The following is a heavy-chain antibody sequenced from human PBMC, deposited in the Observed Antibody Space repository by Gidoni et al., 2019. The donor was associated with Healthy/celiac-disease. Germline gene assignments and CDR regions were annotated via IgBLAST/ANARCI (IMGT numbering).Heavy chain of an antibody. J-gene: IGHJ3*02. Sequence: QVQLQASGPGLVKPSQTLSLTCTVSGGSISSGGYSWSWIRQHPGKGLEWIGYIYYSGSTYYNPSLKSRVTISVDTSKNQFSLKLSSVTAADTAVYYCASNSVYYDSSGYYYDAFDIWGQGTMVTVSS. D-gene: IGHD3-22*01. CDR3: ASNSVYYDSSGYYYDAFDI. CDR2: IYYSGST. CDR1: GGSISSGGYS. V-gene: IGHV4-31*03.